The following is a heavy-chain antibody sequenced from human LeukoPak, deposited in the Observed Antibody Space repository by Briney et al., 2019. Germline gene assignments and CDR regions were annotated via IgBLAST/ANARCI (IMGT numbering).Heavy chain of an antibody. J-gene: IGHJ4*02. CDR1: GFTFRNFW. CDR3: ARVVRESDY. D-gene: IGHD3-10*01. V-gene: IGHV3-7*05. CDR2: IKEDGSEE. Sequence: GGSLRLSCAASGFTFRNFWMSWVRQAPGKGLEWVASIKEDGSEEYYVDSVKGRVTISRANAENSLYLQMNSLRAEDTAVYYCARVVRESDYWGQGSLVTVSS.